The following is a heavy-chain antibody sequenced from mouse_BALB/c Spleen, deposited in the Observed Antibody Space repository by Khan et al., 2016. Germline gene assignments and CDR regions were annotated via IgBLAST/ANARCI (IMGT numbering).Heavy chain of an antibody. CDR1: GFTFNTYA. J-gene: IGHJ3*01. Sequence: EVQLVEAGGGLVQPKGSLKLSCAASGFTFNTYAMNWVRQAPGKGLEWVARIRSKSNNYATYYADSVKDRFPISRDDSQSMLYLQMNNLKTEDAAMYYCVGQRGNYEAWCAYWGQGTLVTVSA. V-gene: IGHV10-1*02. D-gene: IGHD2-1*01. CDR2: IRSKSNNYAT. CDR3: VGQRGNYEAWCAY.